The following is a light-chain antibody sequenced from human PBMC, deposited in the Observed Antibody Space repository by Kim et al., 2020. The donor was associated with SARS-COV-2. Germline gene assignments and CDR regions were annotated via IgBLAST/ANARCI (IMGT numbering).Light chain of an antibody. J-gene: IGKJ4*01. CDR2: AAS. Sequence: SASVGERVTLTCRASQGISNNLAWLQQKPGKAPKFLIYAASILQSGVPSKFSGSGSGTDFTLTISSLQSEDFATYYCQQYKSYPLTFGGGTKLEI. V-gene: IGKV1-16*02. CDR1: QGISNN. CDR3: QQYKSYPLT.